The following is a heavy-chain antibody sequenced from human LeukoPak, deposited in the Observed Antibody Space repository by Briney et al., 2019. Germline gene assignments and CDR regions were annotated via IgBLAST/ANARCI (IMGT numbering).Heavy chain of an antibody. J-gene: IGHJ6*02. CDR1: GGTFSSYA. CDR2: IIPILGTA. CDR3: ARYYSSGWSYYYGMDV. V-gene: IGHV1-69*13. Sequence: ASVKVSCKASGGTFSSYAISWVRQAPGQGLEWMGGIIPILGTANYAQKFQGRVTITADESTSTAYMELSSLRSEDTAVYYCARYYSSGWSYYYGMDVWGQGTTVTVSS. D-gene: IGHD6-19*01.